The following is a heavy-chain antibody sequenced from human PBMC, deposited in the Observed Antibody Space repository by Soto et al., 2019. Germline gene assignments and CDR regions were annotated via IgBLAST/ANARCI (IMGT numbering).Heavy chain of an antibody. CDR3: TSDRPYIYDGSAYDH. D-gene: IGHD3-22*01. CDR1: GFIFSNAW. Sequence: EVQLVESGGGLVKPGGSLRLSCAASGFIFSNAWMNWVRQAPGKGLEWVGRIKSKTDGGTTDYAAPVKGRFTISSDDSKNTEYLQMNSLKSEDTAVYHCTSDRPYIYDGSAYDHWGQGTLATVSS. J-gene: IGHJ4*02. V-gene: IGHV3-15*07. CDR2: IKSKTDGGTT.